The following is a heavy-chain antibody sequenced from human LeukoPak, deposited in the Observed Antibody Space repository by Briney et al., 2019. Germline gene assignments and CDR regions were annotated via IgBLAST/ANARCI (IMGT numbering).Heavy chain of an antibody. Sequence: SQTLSLTCTVSGGSISSGGYYWSWIRQHPGKGLEWIGYIYYSGSTYYNPSLKSRVTISVDTSKNQFSLKLSSVTAADTAVYYCARGYGSGSSYYYYGMDVWGQGTTATVSS. CDR2: IYYSGST. V-gene: IGHV4-31*03. J-gene: IGHJ6*02. D-gene: IGHD3-10*01. CDR3: ARGYGSGSSYYYYGMDV. CDR1: GGSISSGGYY.